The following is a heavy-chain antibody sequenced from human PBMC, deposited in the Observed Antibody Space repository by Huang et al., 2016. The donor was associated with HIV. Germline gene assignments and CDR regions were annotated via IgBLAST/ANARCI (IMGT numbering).Heavy chain of an antibody. J-gene: IGHJ5*02. CDR1: GYTFFTYS. D-gene: IGHD3-10*01. V-gene: IGHV1-18*01. CDR2: VSTYNGHT. Sequence: QVQLVQSGPEMTKPGASVNVSCKASGYTFFTYSVSWVRQAPGQGLEWMGWVSTYNGHTNDSQKVQGRLTLTTDGSTSSAYMELKNLRSDDTAVYYCARFRGPQVTLNWLDPWGQGTLVTVSS. CDR3: ARFRGPQVTLNWLDP.